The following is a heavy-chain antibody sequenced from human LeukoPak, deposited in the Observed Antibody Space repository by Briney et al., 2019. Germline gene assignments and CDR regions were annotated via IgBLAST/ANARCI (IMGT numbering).Heavy chain of an antibody. J-gene: IGHJ5*02. CDR1: GGSISSSSYY. CDR2: IYYSGST. Sequence: SETLSLTCTVSGGSISSSSYYWGWIRQPPGKGLEWIGSIYYSGSTYYNPSLKSRVTISVDTSKNQFSLKLSSVTAADTAVYYCARRGYSYGLAWGQGTLVTVSS. V-gene: IGHV4-39*07. D-gene: IGHD5-18*01. CDR3: ARRGYSYGLA.